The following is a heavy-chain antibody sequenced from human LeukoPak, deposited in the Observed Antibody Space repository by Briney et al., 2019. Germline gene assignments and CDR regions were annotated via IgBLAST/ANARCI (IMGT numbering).Heavy chain of an antibody. J-gene: IGHJ4*02. D-gene: IGHD1-26*01. Sequence: GASVKVSCKASGYTFTSYGISWVRQAPGQGLEWMGWISAYNGNTNYAQKLQGRVTMTTDTSTSTAYMELRSLRSDDTAVYYCAGLSGSYLEESFDYWGQGPLVTVSS. CDR1: GYTFTSYG. CDR2: ISAYNGNT. V-gene: IGHV1-18*01. CDR3: AGLSGSYLEESFDY.